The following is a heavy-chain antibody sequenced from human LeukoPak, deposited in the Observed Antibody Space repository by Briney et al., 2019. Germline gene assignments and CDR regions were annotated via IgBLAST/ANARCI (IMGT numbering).Heavy chain of an antibody. CDR3: VRDDYLGY. V-gene: IGHV3-7*05. Sequence: GGSLRLSCAASGFTFSRYWMAWVRQAPGKGLEWVAHINEDGSEKNYVDPVKGRFTISRDNAENSVYLQMNRLRAEDTAVYYCVRDDYLGYWGQGTLVSVSS. CDR2: INEDGSEK. D-gene: IGHD3-16*01. J-gene: IGHJ4*02. CDR1: GFTFSRYW.